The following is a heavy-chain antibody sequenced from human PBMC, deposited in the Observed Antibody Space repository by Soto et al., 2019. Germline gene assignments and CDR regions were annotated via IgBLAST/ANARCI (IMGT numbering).Heavy chain of an antibody. D-gene: IGHD2-15*01. CDR3: ALSGAAREDGSGGSCYHRPYYYYYYMDV. V-gene: IGHV1-8*01. CDR2: MNPNSGNT. CDR1: GYTFTSYD. Sequence: QVQLVQSGAEVKKPGASVKVSCKASGYTFTSYDINWVRQATGQGLEWMGWMNPNSGNTAYAQKLRGRVHMTRSTSISTGYLGQRSLRSEDTAVYYCALSGAAREDGSGGSCYHRPYYYYYYMDVWGKGSTVSASS. J-gene: IGHJ6*03.